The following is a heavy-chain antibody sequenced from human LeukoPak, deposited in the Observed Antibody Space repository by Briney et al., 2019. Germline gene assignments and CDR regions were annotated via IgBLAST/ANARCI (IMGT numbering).Heavy chain of an antibody. D-gene: IGHD1-26*01. CDR3: ARESGWELLYYFDY. CDR2: IYHSGST. Sequence: SETLSLTCTVSGYSIRSGYYWGWIRPPPGKGLEWIGSIYHSGSTYYNPSLKSRVTISADTSKNQFSLKLSSVTAADTAVYYCARESGWELLYYFDYWGQGTLVTVSS. J-gene: IGHJ4*02. V-gene: IGHV4-38-2*02. CDR1: GYSIRSGYY.